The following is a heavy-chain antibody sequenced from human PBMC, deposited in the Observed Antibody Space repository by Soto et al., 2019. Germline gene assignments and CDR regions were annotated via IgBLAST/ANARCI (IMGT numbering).Heavy chain of an antibody. D-gene: IGHD2-2*03. J-gene: IGHJ6*02. CDR3: ARHGRPVDIVPAYGMDV. CDR2: IYPGDSDT. V-gene: IGHV5-51*01. Sequence: GESLKISCKGSGYSFTSYWIGWVRQMPGKGLEWMGIIYPGDSDTRYSPSFQGQVTISADKSISTAYLQWSSLKASDTAMYYCARHGRPVDIVPAYGMDVWGQGTTVTVSS. CDR1: GYSFTSYW.